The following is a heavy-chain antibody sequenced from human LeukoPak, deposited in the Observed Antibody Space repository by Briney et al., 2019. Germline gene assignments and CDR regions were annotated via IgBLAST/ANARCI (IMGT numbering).Heavy chain of an antibody. V-gene: IGHV3-11*01. J-gene: IGHJ5*02. CDR3: ATGGARLRYFRAWFDP. CDR1: GFTFSDYY. CDR2: ISSSGSTI. D-gene: IGHD3-9*01. Sequence: GGSLRLSCAASGFTFSDYYMSWIRQAPGKGLEWVSYISSSGSTIYYADSVKGRFTISRDNAKNSLYLQMNSLRAEDTAVYYCATGGARLRYFRAWFDPWGQGTLVTVSS.